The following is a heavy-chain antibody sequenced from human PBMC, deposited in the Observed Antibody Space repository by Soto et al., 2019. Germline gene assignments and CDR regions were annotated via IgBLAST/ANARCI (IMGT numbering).Heavy chain of an antibody. CDR2: IVPIVDTS. CDR3: AKWGDGYNSGFDY. V-gene: IGHV1-69*06. D-gene: IGHD5-12*01. J-gene: IGHJ4*02. Sequence: SVKVSCKASGYTFTSYYMHWVRQAPGQGLEWMGGIVPIVDTSTYAQKFQGRVTITADKSTSTAYMELSSLRSEDTAVYYCAKWGDGYNSGFDYWGQGTLVTVSS. CDR1: GYTFTSYY.